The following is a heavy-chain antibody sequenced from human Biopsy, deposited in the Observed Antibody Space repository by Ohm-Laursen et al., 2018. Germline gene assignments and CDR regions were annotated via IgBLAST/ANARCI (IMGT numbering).Heavy chain of an antibody. CDR3: AKHGSGWTGDDAFHN. CDR2: ISYSRDT. V-gene: IGHV4-59*08. J-gene: IGHJ3*02. D-gene: IGHD6-19*01. CDR1: GGSISGSS. Sequence: SQTLSLSCTVSGGSISGSSWSWIRQAPGKGLEWIGYISYSRDTNYNPSLKSRITISVDTSKNQFSLKLTSVTAADTAVYYCAKHGSGWTGDDAFHNWGQGTMVTVSS.